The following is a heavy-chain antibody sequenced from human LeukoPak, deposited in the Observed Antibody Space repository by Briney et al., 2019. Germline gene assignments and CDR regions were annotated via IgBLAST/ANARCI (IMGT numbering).Heavy chain of an antibody. CDR3: ATSSDAPGNH. V-gene: IGHV3-21*01. CDR2: ISSSGSYI. Sequence: PGGSLRLSCAASGFTFSSYSMNWVRQAPGKGLEWVSSISSSGSYIYYADSLKGRFTISRDNAKNSLYLQMNSLRAEDTAVYYCATSSDAPGNHWGQGTLVTVSS. D-gene: IGHD2-2*01. J-gene: IGHJ5*02. CDR1: GFTFSSYS.